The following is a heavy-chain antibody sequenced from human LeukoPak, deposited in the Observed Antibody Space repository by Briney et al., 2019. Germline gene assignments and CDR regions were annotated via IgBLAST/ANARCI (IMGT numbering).Heavy chain of an antibody. J-gene: IGHJ6*02. CDR2: INPSGGST. D-gene: IGHD5-18*01. V-gene: IGHV1-46*01. Sequence: ASVNVSCTASGYTFTSYYMHWVRQAPGQGLEWMGIINPSGGSTSYAQKFQGRVTMTRDTSTSTVYMELSSLRSEDTAVYYCARVPNTAMVPMTYYYYGMDVWGQGTTVTVSS. CDR1: GYTFTSYY. CDR3: ARVPNTAMVPMTYYYYGMDV.